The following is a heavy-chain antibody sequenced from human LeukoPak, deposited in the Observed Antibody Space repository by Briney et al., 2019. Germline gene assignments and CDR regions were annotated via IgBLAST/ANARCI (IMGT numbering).Heavy chain of an antibody. D-gene: IGHD2-15*01. CDR3: ARQYCSGGSCYSEYDFDY. V-gene: IGHV4-39*01. J-gene: IGHJ4*02. CDR2: IYYSGST. CDR1: GGSISSSSYY. Sequence: SETLSRTCTVSGGSISSSSYYWGWIRQPPGKGLEWIGSIYYSGSTYYNPSLKSRVTISVDTSKNQFSLKLSSVTAADTAVYYCARQYCSGGSCYSEYDFDYWGQGTLVTVSS.